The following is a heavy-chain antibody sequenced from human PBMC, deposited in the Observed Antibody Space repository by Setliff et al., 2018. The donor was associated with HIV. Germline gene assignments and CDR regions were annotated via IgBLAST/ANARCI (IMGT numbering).Heavy chain of an antibody. CDR1: GGSTSSSSNY. D-gene: IGHD6-6*01. Sequence: PSETLSLTCTVAGGSTSSSSNYWGWIRQPPGKGLEWIGNMHYSGTAYYNPSLRSRVKISVDTSKNELSLNLRSVTAADTAVYYCARGRPGGSSSYRSYNWFDPWGQGSLVTVSS. CDR3: ARGRPGGSSSYRSYNWFDP. J-gene: IGHJ5*01. CDR2: MHYSGTA. V-gene: IGHV4-39*07.